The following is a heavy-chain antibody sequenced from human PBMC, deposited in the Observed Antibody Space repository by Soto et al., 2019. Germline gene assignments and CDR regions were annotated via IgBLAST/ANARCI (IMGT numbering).Heavy chain of an antibody. CDR1: GGSISSGGYY. Sequence: QVQLQESGPGLVKPSQTLSLTCTVSGGSISSGGYYWSWIRQHPGKGLEWIGYIYYSGSTYYNPSLKSRVTISVDTSKNQFSLKLSSVTAADTVVYYCARDMGYSSSWYGNFDYWGQGTLVTVSS. CDR2: IYYSGST. D-gene: IGHD6-13*01. V-gene: IGHV4-31*03. CDR3: ARDMGYSSSWYGNFDY. J-gene: IGHJ4*02.